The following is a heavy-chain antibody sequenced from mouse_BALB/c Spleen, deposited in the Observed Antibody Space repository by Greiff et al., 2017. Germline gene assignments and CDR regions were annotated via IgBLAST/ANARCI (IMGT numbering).Heavy chain of an antibody. CDR2: ISSGSSTI. CDR1: GFTFSSFG. V-gene: IGHV5-17*02. J-gene: IGHJ1*01. Sequence: DVKLVESGGGLVQPEGSRKLSCAASGFTFSSFGMHWVRQAPEKGLEWVAYISSGSSTIYYADTVKGRFTISRDNPKNTLFLQMTSLRSEDTAMYYCARGPTGNWYFDVWGAGTTVTVSS. D-gene: IGHD4-1*02. CDR3: ARGPTGNWYFDV.